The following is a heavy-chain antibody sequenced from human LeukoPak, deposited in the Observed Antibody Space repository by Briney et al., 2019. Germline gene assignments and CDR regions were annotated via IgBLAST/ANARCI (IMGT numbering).Heavy chain of an antibody. CDR1: GYSFTSYW. Sequence: GESLQISCKGSGYSFTSYWIGWVRQMPGKGLERMGIIYPGDSDTRYSPSFQGQVTISADKSISTAYLQWSSLKASDTAMYYCAKGAGQFTYYFEYWGQGTLVTVSS. J-gene: IGHJ4*02. D-gene: IGHD6-19*01. V-gene: IGHV5-51*01. CDR3: AKGAGQFTYYFEY. CDR2: IYPGDSDT.